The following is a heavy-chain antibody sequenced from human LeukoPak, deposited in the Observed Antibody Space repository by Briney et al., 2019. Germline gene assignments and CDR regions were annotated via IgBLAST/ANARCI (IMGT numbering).Heavy chain of an antibody. CDR1: GFTFSSYG. Sequence: PGGSLRLSCAASGFTFSSYGMHWVRQAPGKGLEWVAFIRYDGSNKYYAYSVKGRFTIARDNSKNTLYLQMNSLRAEDTAVYYCAKDLHSGWYFDYWGQGTLVTVSS. V-gene: IGHV3-30*02. J-gene: IGHJ4*02. CDR2: IRYDGSNK. CDR3: AKDLHSGWYFDY. D-gene: IGHD6-19*01.